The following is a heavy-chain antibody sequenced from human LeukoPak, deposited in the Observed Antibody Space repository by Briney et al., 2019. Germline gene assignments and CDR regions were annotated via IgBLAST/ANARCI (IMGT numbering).Heavy chain of an antibody. V-gene: IGHV1-8*01. CDR3: ARLGEGRYCSSTSCYAFEDYYYYYYGMDV. D-gene: IGHD2-2*01. CDR2: MNPNSGNT. Sequence: GASVKVSCKASGYTFTSYDINWVRQATGQGLEWMGLMNPNSGNTSCAQKFQGRVTMTRNTSISTAYMQLSSLISEDTAVYYCARLGEGRYCSSTSCYAFEDYYYYYYGMDVWGQGTTVTVSS. CDR1: GYTFTSYD. J-gene: IGHJ6*02.